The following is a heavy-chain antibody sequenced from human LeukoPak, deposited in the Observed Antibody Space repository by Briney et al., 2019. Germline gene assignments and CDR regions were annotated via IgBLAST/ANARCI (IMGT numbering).Heavy chain of an antibody. J-gene: IGHJ4*02. D-gene: IGHD3-22*01. Sequence: GGSLRLSCAASGFTFSSYAMHWVRQAPGKGLEWVAVISYDGSNKYYADSVKGQFTISRDNSKNTLYLQMNSLRAEDTAVYYCARDAPYYYDSSGYYPLYYFDYWGQGTLVTVSS. CDR3: ARDAPYYYDSSGYYPLYYFDY. CDR1: GFTFSSYA. CDR2: ISYDGSNK. V-gene: IGHV3-30-3*01.